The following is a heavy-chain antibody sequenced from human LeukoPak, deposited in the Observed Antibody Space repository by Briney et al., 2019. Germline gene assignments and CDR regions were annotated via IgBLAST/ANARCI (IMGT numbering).Heavy chain of an antibody. J-gene: IGHJ5*02. CDR2: IKEDGSEK. Sequence: GGSLRLSCAASGFTFSGYWMSWVRQAPGKGLEWVANIKEDGSEKHYVDSVKGRFTISRDNAENSLYLQMNSLRAEDTAVYYCARDMTMVGRYDPWGQGTLVTVSS. V-gene: IGHV3-7*03. D-gene: IGHD4/OR15-4a*01. CDR1: GFTFSGYW. CDR3: ARDMTMVGRYDP.